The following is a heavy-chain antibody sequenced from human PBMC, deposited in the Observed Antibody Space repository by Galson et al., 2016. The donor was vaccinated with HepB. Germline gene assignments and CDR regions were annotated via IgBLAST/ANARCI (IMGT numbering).Heavy chain of an antibody. D-gene: IGHD1-7*01. CDR2: ISYDGSNK. Sequence: SLRLSCAASGFTFSSYAMHWVRQAPGKGPEWVAVISYDGSNKYYADSVKGRFTISRDNSKNTLYLQMNSLRAEDTAVYYCARKELYYYYYGMDVWGQGTTVTVSS. J-gene: IGHJ6*02. CDR1: GFTFSSYA. CDR3: ARKELYYYYYGMDV. V-gene: IGHV3-30-3*01.